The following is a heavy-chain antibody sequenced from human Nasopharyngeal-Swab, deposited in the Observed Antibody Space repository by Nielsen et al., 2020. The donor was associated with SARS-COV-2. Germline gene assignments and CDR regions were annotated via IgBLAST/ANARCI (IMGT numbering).Heavy chain of an antibody. CDR1: GYTFTSCA. CDR2: INAGNGNT. V-gene: IGHV1-3*01. D-gene: IGHD4-23*01. Sequence: ASVKVSCKASGYTFTSCAMHWVRQAPGQRLEWMGWINAGNGNTKYSQKFQGRVTITRDTSASTAYMELSSLRSEDTAVYYCARAKDGGKGFYFDYWGQGTLVTVSS. CDR3: ARAKDGGKGFYFDY. J-gene: IGHJ4*02.